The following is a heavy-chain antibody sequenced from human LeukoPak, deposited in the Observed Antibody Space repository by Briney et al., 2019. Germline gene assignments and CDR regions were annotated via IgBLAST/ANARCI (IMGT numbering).Heavy chain of an antibody. D-gene: IGHD3-16*02. J-gene: IGHJ4*02. V-gene: IGHV4-4*07. CDR1: GGSISSYY. Sequence: PSETLSLTCTVSGGSISSYYWSWIRQPAGKGLEWIGRIYTSGSTNYNPSLKSRVTMSVDTSKNQFSLKLSSVTAADTAVYYCARDGSHYDYVWGSYRGYYFDYWGQGTLVTVSS. CDR2: IYTSGST. CDR3: ARDGSHYDYVWGSYRGYYFDY.